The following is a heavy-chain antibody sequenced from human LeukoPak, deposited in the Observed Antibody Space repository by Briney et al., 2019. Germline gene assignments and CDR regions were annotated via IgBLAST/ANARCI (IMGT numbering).Heavy chain of an antibody. CDR1: GLTFTNYY. V-gene: IGHV3-11*01. CDR3: ATLSSSSVAY. J-gene: IGHJ4*02. CDR2: IGISGSPI. Sequence: KPGGSLRLSCAASGLTFTNYYMSWIRQAPGKGLEWVSYIGISGSPIYYADSVKGRFTISRDNAKNSVYLQLSSLRAEDTAFHYCATLSSSSVAYWGQGTLVTVPP. D-gene: IGHD6-19*01.